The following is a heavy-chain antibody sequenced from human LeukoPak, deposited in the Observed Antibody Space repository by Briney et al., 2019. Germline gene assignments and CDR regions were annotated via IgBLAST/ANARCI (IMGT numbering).Heavy chain of an antibody. CDR1: GGSISSGGYS. V-gene: IGHV4-30-2*01. D-gene: IGHD3-3*01. CDR2: IYHSGST. Sequence: SQTLSLTCAVSGGSISSGGYSWSWIRQPPGKGLEWIGYIYHSGSTYYNPSLKSRVSISVDRSKNQFSLKLSSVTAADTAVYYCARADHDFWSGSYYFDYWGQGTLVTVSS. CDR3: ARADHDFWSGSYYFDY. J-gene: IGHJ4*02.